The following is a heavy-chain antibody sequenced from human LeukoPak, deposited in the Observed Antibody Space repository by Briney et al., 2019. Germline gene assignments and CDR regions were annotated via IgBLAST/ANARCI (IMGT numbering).Heavy chain of an antibody. CDR1: GVTFSSYA. D-gene: IGHD4-17*01. CDR3: AKSPGYGDYLFDY. J-gene: IGHJ4*02. Sequence: QPGASLRLSCAASGVTFSSYAMSWVRQAPGKGLEWVSAISGSGGSTYYADSVKGRFTISRDNSKNTLYLQMNSLRAEDTAVYYCAKSPGYGDYLFDYWGQGTLVTVSS. CDR2: ISGSGGST. V-gene: IGHV3-23*01.